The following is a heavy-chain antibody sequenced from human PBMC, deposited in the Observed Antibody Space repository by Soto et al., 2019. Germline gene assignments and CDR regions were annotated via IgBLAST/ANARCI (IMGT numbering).Heavy chain of an antibody. D-gene: IGHD4-17*01. CDR3: ARDPTVTTYYYYYGMDV. J-gene: IGHJ6*02. CDR1: GDSVSSNSAA. CDR2: TYYRSKWYN. Sequence: PSQTLSLTCAISGDSVSSNSAAWNWIRQSPSRGLEWLGRTYYRSKWYNDYAVSVKSRITINPDTSKNQFSLQLNSVTPEDTAVYYCARDPTVTTYYYYYGMDVWGQGTTVTVSS. V-gene: IGHV6-1*01.